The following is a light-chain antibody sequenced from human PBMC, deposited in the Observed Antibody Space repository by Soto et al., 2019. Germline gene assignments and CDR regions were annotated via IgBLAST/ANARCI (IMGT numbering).Light chain of an antibody. V-gene: IGLV4-69*01. CDR1: SGHSSYA. CDR2: LNSDGSH. Sequence: QPVLTQSPSASASLGASVKLTCTLSSGHSSYAIAWHQQQPEKGPRYLMKLNSDGSHSKGDGIPDRFSGSSSGAERYLTISSLQSEDEADYYCQTWGTGIPCVFGGGTKLTVL. J-gene: IGLJ2*01. CDR3: QTWGTGIPCV.